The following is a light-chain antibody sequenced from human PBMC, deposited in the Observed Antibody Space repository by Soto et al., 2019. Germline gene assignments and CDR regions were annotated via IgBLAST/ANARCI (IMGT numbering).Light chain of an antibody. CDR3: SSYAGSNNFV. CDR2: DVS. J-gene: IGLJ1*01. CDR1: SSGVGGYNF. V-gene: IGLV2-14*01. Sequence: QSALTQPASVSGSPGQSITISCTGTSSGVGGYNFVSWYQQHPGKAPKLMIYDVSNRPSGVSNRFSGSKSGNTASLTISGLQAEDEADYYCSSYAGSNNFVFGTGTKVTVL.